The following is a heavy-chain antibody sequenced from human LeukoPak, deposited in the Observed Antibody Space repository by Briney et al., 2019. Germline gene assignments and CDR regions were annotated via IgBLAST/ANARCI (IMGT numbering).Heavy chain of an antibody. D-gene: IGHD3-3*01. CDR2: FDPEDGET. CDR3: ARDRWEGSYYDFWSGYSYYYYYGMDV. V-gene: IGHV1-24*01. Sequence: ASVKVSCKVSGYTLTELSMHWVRQAPGKGLEWMGGFDPEDGETIYAQKFQGRVTMTEDTSTDTAYMELNSLRAEDTAVYYCARDRWEGSYYDFWSGYSYYYYYGMDVWGQGTTVTVSS. CDR1: GYTLTELS. J-gene: IGHJ6*02.